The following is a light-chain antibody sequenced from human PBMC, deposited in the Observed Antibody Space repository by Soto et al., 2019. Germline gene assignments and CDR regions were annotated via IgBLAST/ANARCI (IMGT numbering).Light chain of an antibody. V-gene: IGKV1-27*01. CDR2: AAS. CDR1: QDISNY. Sequence: DIQMTQSPSSLSASVGDRVTITCRTSQDISNYLAWYQQKPGKVPKLLIYAASTLQSGVPSRFSGGGSGTDFTLTISSLQPEDFATYYCQQANSFPYTFGQGTKLEIK. CDR3: QQANSFPYT. J-gene: IGKJ2*01.